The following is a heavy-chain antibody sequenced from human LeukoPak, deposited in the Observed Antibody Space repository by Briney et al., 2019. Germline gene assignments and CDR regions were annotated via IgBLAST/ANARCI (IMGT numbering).Heavy chain of an antibody. Sequence: SETLSLTCTASGVSISNYYWSWIRQPPGKGLEWIEHIYYSGSTNYNPSLKSRVTISVDTSKNQFSLKLSSVTAADTAVYYCARPTAGGYFDYWGQGTLVTVSS. CDR1: GVSISNYY. D-gene: IGHD6-13*01. CDR2: IYYSGST. V-gene: IGHV4-59*01. CDR3: ARPTAGGYFDY. J-gene: IGHJ4*02.